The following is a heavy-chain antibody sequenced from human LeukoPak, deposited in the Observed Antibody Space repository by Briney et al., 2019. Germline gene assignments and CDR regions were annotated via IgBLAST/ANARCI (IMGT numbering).Heavy chain of an antibody. CDR1: GFTFSSYG. Sequence: GGSLRLSCAASGFTFSSYGMHWVRQAPGKGLEWVAFIRYDGSNKYYADSVKGRFAISRDNSKNTLYLQMNSLRAEDTAVYYCAKEVGELNGINYYYYMDVWGKGTTVTVSS. CDR2: IRYDGSNK. D-gene: IGHD3-10*01. J-gene: IGHJ6*03. V-gene: IGHV3-30*02. CDR3: AKEVGELNGINYYYYMDV.